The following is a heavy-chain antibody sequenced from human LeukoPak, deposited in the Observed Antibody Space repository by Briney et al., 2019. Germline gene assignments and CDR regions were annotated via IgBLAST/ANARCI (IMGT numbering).Heavy chain of an antibody. V-gene: IGHV4-34*01. CDR2: INHSGST. D-gene: IGHD5-12*01. Sequence: RPSETLSLTCAVYGGSFSGYYWSWIRQRPGKGREWIGEINHSGSTNYNPSLKSRVTISVDTSKNQFSLKLSSVTAADTAVYYCARLSMKVGYSGYESYYYYYYMDVWGKGTTVTISS. J-gene: IGHJ6*03. CDR1: GGSFSGYY. CDR3: ARLSMKVGYSGYESYYYYYYMDV.